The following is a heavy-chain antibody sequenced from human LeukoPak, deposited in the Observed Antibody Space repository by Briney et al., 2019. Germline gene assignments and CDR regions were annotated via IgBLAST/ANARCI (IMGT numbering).Heavy chain of an antibody. CDR2: IDPKSGGT. V-gene: IGHV1-2*02. J-gene: IGHJ4*02. Sequence: ASVKVSCKASGYTFIDYYMHWVRQAPGQGLEWMGWIDPKSGGTSYAQKFQDRVAMIRDTSISTAYMELTRLTSDDTAVYYCARAYSSGWYGSTDYWGQGTLVTVSS. D-gene: IGHD6-19*01. CDR3: ARAYSSGWYGSTDY. CDR1: GYTFIDYY.